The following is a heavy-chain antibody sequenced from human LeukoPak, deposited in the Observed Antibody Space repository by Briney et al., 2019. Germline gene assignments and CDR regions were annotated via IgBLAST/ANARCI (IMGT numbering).Heavy chain of an antibody. CDR1: GGSISSYY. Sequence: PSETLSLTCTVSGGSISSYYWSWIRQPPGKGLEWIGYIYYSGSTNYNPSLKSRVTISVDTSKNQFSLRLSSVTAADTAMYYCATSVAYYYLDYWGQGTLVTVSS. D-gene: IGHD3-16*01. CDR3: ATSVAYYYLDY. CDR2: IYYSGST. V-gene: IGHV4-59*01. J-gene: IGHJ4*02.